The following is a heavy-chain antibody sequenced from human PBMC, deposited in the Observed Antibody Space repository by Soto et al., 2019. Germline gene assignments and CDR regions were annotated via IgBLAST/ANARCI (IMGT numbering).Heavy chain of an antibody. V-gene: IGHV3-30*18. CDR2: ISYDGNNK. Sequence: GSLRLSCAASGFTFSRYYMNWVRQAPGKGLEWVAVISYDGNNKYYPDSVKGRFTISRDNSKNTVYLKMNNLRAEDTAMYYCAKGGSGNYLTYYYYYGMDVWGQGTTVTVSS. CDR1: GFTFSRYY. D-gene: IGHD3-22*01. J-gene: IGHJ6*02. CDR3: AKGGSGNYLTYYYYYGMDV.